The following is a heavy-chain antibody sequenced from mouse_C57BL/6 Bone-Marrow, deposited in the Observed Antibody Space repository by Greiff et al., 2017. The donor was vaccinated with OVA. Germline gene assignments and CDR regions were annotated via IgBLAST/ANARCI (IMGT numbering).Heavy chain of an antibody. J-gene: IGHJ4*01. Sequence: QVQLQQSGAELVRPGTSVKMSCKASGYTFTNYWIGWAKQRPGHGLEWIGDIYPGGGYTNYNEKFKGKAKLTAEKSSSTAFMQFSSLTSEDSAIYYCARWLLLAMDYWGQGTSVTVSS. D-gene: IGHD2-3*01. V-gene: IGHV1-63*01. CDR3: ARWLLLAMDY. CDR1: GYTFTNYW. CDR2: IYPGGGYT.